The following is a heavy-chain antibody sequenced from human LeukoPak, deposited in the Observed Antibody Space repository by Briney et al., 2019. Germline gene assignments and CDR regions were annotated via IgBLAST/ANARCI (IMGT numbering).Heavy chain of an antibody. V-gene: IGHV4-59*01. CDR2: IYYSGST. CDR3: AREGGDIAVAGRRGYYFDY. D-gene: IGHD6-19*01. J-gene: IGHJ4*02. CDR1: GGSISSYY. Sequence: SETLSLTCTDSGGSISSYYWSWIRQPPGKGLEWIGYIYYSGSTNYNPSLKSRVTISVDTSKNQFSLKLSSVTAADTAVYYCAREGGDIAVAGRRGYYFDYWGQGTLVTVSS.